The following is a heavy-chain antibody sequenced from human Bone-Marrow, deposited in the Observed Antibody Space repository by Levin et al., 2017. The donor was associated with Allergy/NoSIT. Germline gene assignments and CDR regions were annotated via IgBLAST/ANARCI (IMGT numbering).Heavy chain of an antibody. J-gene: IGHJ4*02. CDR2: ISGSGGST. Sequence: GESLKISCAASGFTFSSYAMSWVRQAPGKGLEWVSAISGSGGSTYYADSVKGRFTISRDNSKNTLYLQMNSLRAEDTAVYYCAKDLVGGRSDYLGQGTLVTVSS. V-gene: IGHV3-23*01. CDR3: AKDLVGGRSDY. CDR1: GFTFSSYA. D-gene: IGHD2-15*01.